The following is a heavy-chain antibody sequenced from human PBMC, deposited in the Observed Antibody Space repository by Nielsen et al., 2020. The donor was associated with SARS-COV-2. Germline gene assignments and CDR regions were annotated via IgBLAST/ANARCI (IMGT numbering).Heavy chain of an antibody. CDR2: IWYDGSNK. CDR3: ARDSIGDNWYFDL. Sequence: GGSLRLSCAASGFTFSSYGMHWVRQAPGKGLEWVAVIWYDGSNKYYADSVKGRFTISRDNSKNTLYLQMNSLRAVDTAVYYCARDSIGDNWYFDLWGRGTLVTVSS. D-gene: IGHD3-10*01. CDR1: GFTFSSYG. V-gene: IGHV3-33*01. J-gene: IGHJ2*01.